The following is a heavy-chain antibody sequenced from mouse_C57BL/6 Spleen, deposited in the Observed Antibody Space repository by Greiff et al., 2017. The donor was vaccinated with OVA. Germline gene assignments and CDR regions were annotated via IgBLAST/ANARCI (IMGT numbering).Heavy chain of an antibody. CDR2: IYPGSGST. CDR3: ARELDY. D-gene: IGHD4-1*01. J-gene: IGHJ2*01. Sequence: VQLQQSGAELVKPGASVKMSCKASGYTFTSYWITWVKQRPGQGLEWIGNIYPGSGSTNYNEKFKSKATLTVDTSSSTPYMQLSSLTSEDSAVYYCARELDYWGQGTTVTVSS. CDR1: GYTFTSYW. V-gene: IGHV1-55*01.